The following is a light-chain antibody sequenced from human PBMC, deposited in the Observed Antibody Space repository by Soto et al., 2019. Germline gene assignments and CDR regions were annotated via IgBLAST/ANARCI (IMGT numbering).Light chain of an antibody. CDR2: DAS. CDR1: QSIGKW. J-gene: IGKJ4*01. Sequence: IQMTQSPSNRSSSFGDRVTITCRASQSIGKWLAWYQQNPGKAPKLLIYDASSLESGVSSRFSGSGSGTEGAITISSLKADDCATYYCQQYNSYTPNFGGGTKVDIK. V-gene: IGKV1-5*01. CDR3: QQYNSYTPN.